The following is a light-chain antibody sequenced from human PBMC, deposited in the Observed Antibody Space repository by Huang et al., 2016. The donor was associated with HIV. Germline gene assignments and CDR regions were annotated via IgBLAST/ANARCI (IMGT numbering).Light chain of an antibody. CDR2: WAS. V-gene: IGKV4-1*01. CDR3: HQYYSSPQT. Sequence: DIVMTQSPDSMTVSLGERATINCKSSQSVLQSSNNKNYLAWYQQKPGQSPKVLIYWASTRESGVPDRFSGSGSGTDFTLTISSLQAEDVAVYFCHQYYSSPQTFGQGTKVEIK. CDR1: QSVLQSSNNKNY. J-gene: IGKJ1*01.